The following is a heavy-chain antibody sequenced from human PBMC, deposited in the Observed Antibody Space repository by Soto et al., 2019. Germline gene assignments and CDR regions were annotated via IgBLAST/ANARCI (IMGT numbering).Heavy chain of an antibody. CDR2: FDPEDGET. CDR3: ATLPSYSSGWYSVYFDY. D-gene: IGHD6-19*01. Sequence: GASVNVSCKVSGYTLTELSMHWVRQAPGKGLEWMGGFDPEDGETIYAQKFQGRVTMTEDTSTDTAYMELSSLRSEDTAVYYCATLPSYSSGWYSVYFDYWGQGTLVTVSS. CDR1: GYTLTELS. J-gene: IGHJ4*02. V-gene: IGHV1-24*01.